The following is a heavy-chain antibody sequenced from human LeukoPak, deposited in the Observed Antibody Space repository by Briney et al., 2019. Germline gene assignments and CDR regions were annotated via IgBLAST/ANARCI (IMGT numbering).Heavy chain of an antibody. CDR3: ASQDRGGYDGPVDY. D-gene: IGHD5-12*01. CDR2: ISSSSSYI. CDR1: GFTFSSYS. Sequence: GGSLRLSCAASGFTFSSYSMNWVRQAPGKGLEWVSSISSSSSYIYYADSVKGRFTISRDNAKNSLYLQMNSLRAEDTAVYYCASQDRGGYDGPVDYWGQGTLVTVSS. V-gene: IGHV3-21*01. J-gene: IGHJ4*02.